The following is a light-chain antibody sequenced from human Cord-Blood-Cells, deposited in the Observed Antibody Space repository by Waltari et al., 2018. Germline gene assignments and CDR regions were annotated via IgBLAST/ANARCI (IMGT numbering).Light chain of an antibody. Sequence: QSALTQPRSVSGSPGQSVTISCTGTSSDVGGYNYVYWYQKHPGKAPKPMIYDVSTRPSGVPDRFSGSKSGNTASLTISGLQAEDEADYYCCSYAGSYTWVFGGGTKLTVL. CDR1: SSDVGGYNY. CDR2: DVS. J-gene: IGLJ3*02. V-gene: IGLV2-11*01. CDR3: CSYAGSYTWV.